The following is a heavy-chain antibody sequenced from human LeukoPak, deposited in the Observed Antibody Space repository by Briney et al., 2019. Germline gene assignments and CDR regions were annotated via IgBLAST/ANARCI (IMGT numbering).Heavy chain of an antibody. D-gene: IGHD3-10*01. CDR2: ISAYNGNT. J-gene: IGHJ6*02. V-gene: IGHV1-18*01. CDR1: GYTFTSYG. CDR3: ASFGAGYGSGSYYYYGMDV. Sequence: ASVRVSCKASGYTFTSYGISWVRQAPGQGLEWMGWISAYNGNTNYAQKLQGRVTMTTDTSTSTAYMELRSLRSDDTAVYYCASFGAGYGSGSYYYYGMDVWGQGTTVTVSS.